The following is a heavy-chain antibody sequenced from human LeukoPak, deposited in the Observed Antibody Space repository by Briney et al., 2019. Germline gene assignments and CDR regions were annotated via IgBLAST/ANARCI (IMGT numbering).Heavy chain of an antibody. V-gene: IGHV3-47*02. D-gene: IGHD3-10*02. J-gene: IGHJ6*04. CDR1: GFAFSSYV. CDR2: IGTGGDT. CDR3: AELGITMIGGV. Sequence: QPGGSLRLSCAASGFAFSSYVLHWVRRAPGKGPEWVSAIGTGGDTYYADSVKGRFTISRDNAKNSLYLQMNSLRAEDTAVYYCAELGITMIGGVWGKGTTVTISS.